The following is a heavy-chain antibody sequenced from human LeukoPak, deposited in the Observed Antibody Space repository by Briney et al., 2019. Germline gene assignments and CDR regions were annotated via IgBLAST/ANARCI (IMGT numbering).Heavy chain of an antibody. D-gene: IGHD3-10*01. CDR3: ARESITMVRGVNFFDY. V-gene: IGHV4-59*12. CDR2: IYHSGST. J-gene: IGHJ4*02. Sequence: SETLSLTCTVSGGSISSYYWSWIRQPPGKGLEWIGYIYHSGSTYYNPSLKSRVTISVDRSKNQFSLKLSSVTAADTAVYYCARESITMVRGVNFFDYWGQGTLVTVSS. CDR1: GGSISSYY.